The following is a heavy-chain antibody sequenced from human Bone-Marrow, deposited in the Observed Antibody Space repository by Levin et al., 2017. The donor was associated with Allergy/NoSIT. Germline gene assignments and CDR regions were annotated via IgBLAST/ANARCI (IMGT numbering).Heavy chain of an antibody. J-gene: IGHJ6*03. V-gene: IGHV4-59*01. CDR3: ARDYYGSGSYQTYYYYYYMDV. Sequence: PSETLSLTCTVSGGSISSYYWSWIRQPPGKGLEWIGYIYYSGSTNYNPSLKSRVTISVDTSTNQFSLKLSSVTAADTAVYYCARDYYGSGSYQTYYYYYYMDVWGKGTTVTVSS. D-gene: IGHD3-10*01. CDR1: GGSISSYY. CDR2: IYYSGST.